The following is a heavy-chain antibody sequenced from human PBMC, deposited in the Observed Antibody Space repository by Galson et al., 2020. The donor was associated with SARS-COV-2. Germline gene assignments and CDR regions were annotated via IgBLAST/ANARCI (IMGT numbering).Heavy chain of an antibody. J-gene: IGHJ3*02. CDR2: IDWDDDK. V-gene: IGHV2-70*01. D-gene: IGHD7-27*01. CDR1: GFSLSTSGMC. Sequence: SGPTLVKPTQTLTLTCTFSGFSLSTSGMCVSWIRQPPGKALEWLALIDWDDDKYYSTSLKTRLTISKDTSKNQVVLTMTNMDPVDTATYYCARIRAEILTGDLYAFDIWGQGTIVTVSS. CDR3: ARIRAEILTGDLYAFDI.